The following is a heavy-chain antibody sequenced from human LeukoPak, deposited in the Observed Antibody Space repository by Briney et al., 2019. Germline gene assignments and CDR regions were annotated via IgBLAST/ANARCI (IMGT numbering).Heavy chain of an antibody. Sequence: GESLKISCKGSGYTFTHYWIAWVRQMPGKGLEWMGIIYPGDSDTRYSPSFQGQVTISADKSISTAYLQWSSLKASDTAMYYCARQGDGYTPYFDYWGQGTLVTVSS. V-gene: IGHV5-51*01. J-gene: IGHJ4*02. CDR3: ARQGDGYTPYFDY. CDR2: IYPGDSDT. D-gene: IGHD5-24*01. CDR1: GYTFTHYW.